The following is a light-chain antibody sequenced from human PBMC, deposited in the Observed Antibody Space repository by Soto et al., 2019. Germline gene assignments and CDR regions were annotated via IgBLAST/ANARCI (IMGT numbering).Light chain of an antibody. V-gene: IGLV2-23*01. CDR2: KGS. CDR3: CSYAGSSTFYV. J-gene: IGLJ1*01. Sequence: QSVLTQPASVSGSPGQSITISCTGTDSDVGSYNLVSWYQQHPGKAPKLVIYKGSERPSGDSNRFSDSKSGNTASLTIFGLQAEDEADYYCCSYAGSSTFYVFGTGTKVTVL. CDR1: DSDVGSYNL.